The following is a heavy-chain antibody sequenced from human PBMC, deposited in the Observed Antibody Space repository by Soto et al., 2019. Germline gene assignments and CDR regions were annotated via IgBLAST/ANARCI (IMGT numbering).Heavy chain of an antibody. D-gene: IGHD6-25*01. CDR3: AREKRPYYYYYMDV. J-gene: IGHJ6*03. V-gene: IGHV4-34*01. CDR2: INHSGST. Sequence: SETLSLTCGVYGGSFSGYYWSWIRQPPGKGLEWIGEINHSGSTNYNPSLKSRVTISVDTSKNQFSLKLSSVTAADTAVYYCAREKRPYYYYYMDVWGKGTTVTVSS. CDR1: GGSFSGYY.